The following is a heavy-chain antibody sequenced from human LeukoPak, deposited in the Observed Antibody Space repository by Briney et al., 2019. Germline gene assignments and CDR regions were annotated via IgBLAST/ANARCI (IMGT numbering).Heavy chain of an antibody. CDR3: AKDPYYYDSSGYGPYYFDY. CDR2: ISYDGSNK. Sequence: GGSLRLSCAASGFTFSSYGMHWVRQAPGKGLEWVAVISYDGSNKYYADSVKGRFTISRDNSKNTLYLQMNSLRAEDTAVYYCAKDPYYYDSSGYGPYYFDYWGQGTLATVSS. J-gene: IGHJ4*02. V-gene: IGHV3-30*18. CDR1: GFTFSSYG. D-gene: IGHD3-22*01.